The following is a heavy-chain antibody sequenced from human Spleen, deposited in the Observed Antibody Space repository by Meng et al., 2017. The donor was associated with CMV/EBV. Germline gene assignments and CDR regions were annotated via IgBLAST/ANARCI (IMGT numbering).Heavy chain of an antibody. Sequence: GESLKISCAASGFTFSSYEMNWVRQAPGKGLEWVANIKQDGSEKYYVDSVKGRFTISRDNAKNSLYLQMNSLRAEDTAVYYCFAGEQQLVGSAFDVWGQGTMVTVSS. V-gene: IGHV3-7*01. CDR1: GFTFSSYE. J-gene: IGHJ3*01. D-gene: IGHD6-13*01. CDR2: IKQDGSEK. CDR3: FAGEQQLVGSAFDV.